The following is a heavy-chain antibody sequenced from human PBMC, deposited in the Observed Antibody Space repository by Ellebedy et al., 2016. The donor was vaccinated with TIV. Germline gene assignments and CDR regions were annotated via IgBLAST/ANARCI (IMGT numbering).Heavy chain of an antibody. V-gene: IGHV1-2*02. CDR3: ARDAGSYGHFDY. Sequence: AASVKVSCKASGYTFTGYYMHWVRQAPGQGLEWMGWINPNSGGTNYAQKFQGRVTMTRDTSISTAYMELSRLRSDDTAVYYCARDAGSYGHFDYWGQGTLVTVSS. CDR1: GYTFTGYY. J-gene: IGHJ4*02. CDR2: INPNSGGT. D-gene: IGHD1-26*01.